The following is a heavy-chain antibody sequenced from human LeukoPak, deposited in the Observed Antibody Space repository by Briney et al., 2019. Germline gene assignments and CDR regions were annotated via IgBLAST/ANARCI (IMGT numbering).Heavy chain of an antibody. D-gene: IGHD3-22*01. Sequence: GGSLRLSCGASGFTFSSYGMHWVRQTPGKGLEWVAFIRNDGSIKYHADSVKGRFTISRDNSKNTLYLQMNSLRAKDTAVYYCAKDDSSGYSIDYWGQGTLVTVSS. CDR2: IRNDGSIK. V-gene: IGHV3-30*02. CDR1: GFTFSSYG. J-gene: IGHJ4*02. CDR3: AKDDSSGYSIDY.